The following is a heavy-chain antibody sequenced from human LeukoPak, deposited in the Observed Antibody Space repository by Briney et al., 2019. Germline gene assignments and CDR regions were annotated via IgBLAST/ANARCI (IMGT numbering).Heavy chain of an antibody. V-gene: IGHV4-34*01. D-gene: IGHD1-7*01. J-gene: IGHJ5*02. Sequence: SETLSLTCAVYGGSFSGYYWSWIRQPPGKGLEWIGEINHSGSTNYNPSLKSRVTMSVDTSKNQFSLKLSSVTAADTAVYYCARVGLGYNWNYGSGTFWFDPWGQGTLVTVSS. CDR3: ARVGLGYNWNYGSGTFWFDP. CDR1: GGSFSGYY. CDR2: INHSGST.